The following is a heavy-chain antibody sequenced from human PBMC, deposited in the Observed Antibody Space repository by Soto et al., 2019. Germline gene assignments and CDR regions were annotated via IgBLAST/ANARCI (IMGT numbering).Heavy chain of an antibody. CDR1: GGSFSGYY. CDR3: ARTRNGVGMDV. J-gene: IGHJ6*02. Sequence: QVQLQQWGAGLLKPSETLSLTCAVYGGSFSGYYWSWIRQPPGKGLEWIGEINHSGSTNYNPSLKSRVTISVDTSKNQFSLKLGSVTAADTAVYYCARTRNGVGMDVWGQGTTVTVSS. D-gene: IGHD1-1*01. V-gene: IGHV4-34*01. CDR2: INHSGST.